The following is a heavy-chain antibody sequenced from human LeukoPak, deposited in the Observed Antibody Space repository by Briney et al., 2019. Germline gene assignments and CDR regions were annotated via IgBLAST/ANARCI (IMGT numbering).Heavy chain of an antibody. Sequence: SETLSLTCTVSGGSIINNYWAWIRQPAGNGLEWIGRVHSGGTTNYSSSFRSRVTMSVNTSKNQVSLILSSVTTADTAVYYCARLTGKSYYYYYYMDVWGKGTTVTVSS. CDR2: VHSGGTT. V-gene: IGHV4-4*07. D-gene: IGHD4-11*01. CDR1: GGSIINNY. J-gene: IGHJ6*03. CDR3: ARLTGKSYYYYYYMDV.